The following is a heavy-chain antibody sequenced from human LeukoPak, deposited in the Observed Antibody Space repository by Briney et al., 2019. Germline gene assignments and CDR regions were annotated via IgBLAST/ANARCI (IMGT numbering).Heavy chain of an antibody. CDR3: ARGEIAAPTDY. CDR1: GGSFSGYY. Sequence: SETLSLTCAVYGGSFSGYYWSWIRQPPGKGLEWIGEINHSGSTNYNPSLKSRVTISVDTSKNQFSLKLSSVTAADTAVYHCARGEIAAPTDYWGQGTLVTVSS. J-gene: IGHJ4*02. V-gene: IGHV4-34*01. CDR2: INHSGST. D-gene: IGHD6-13*01.